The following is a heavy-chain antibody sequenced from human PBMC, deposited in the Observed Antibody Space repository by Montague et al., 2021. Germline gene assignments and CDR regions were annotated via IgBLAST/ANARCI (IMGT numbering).Heavy chain of an antibody. D-gene: IGHD2-8*01. CDR2: LYDSGDT. V-gene: IGHV4-59*03. J-gene: IGHJ4*02. CDR3: ARRGRPMGPYYFDY. Sequence: SETLSLTCIVSSGSISSFSWSWIRQAPGKALEWIGHLYDSGDTYYNPSLHSRLTFSLDTSRNQFFLRLTSVTAADTAVYYCARRGRPMGPYYFDYWGQGTLVTVSS. CDR1: SGSISSFS.